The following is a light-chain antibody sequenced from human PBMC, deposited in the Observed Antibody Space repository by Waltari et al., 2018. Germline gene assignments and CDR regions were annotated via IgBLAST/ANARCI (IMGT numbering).Light chain of an antibody. CDR1: NSNIGARYD. J-gene: IGLJ2*01. CDR2: RNS. Sequence: QSVLTQPPSVSGAPGQRVTISCTGSNSNIGARYDVPLYQQLPGTVPNLLIFRNSHWPSGVPDRFSGSRSGTSASLAITGLQTDDEAIYYCQSYDNTLSVVFGGGTKVTVL. V-gene: IGLV1-40*01. CDR3: QSYDNTLSVV.